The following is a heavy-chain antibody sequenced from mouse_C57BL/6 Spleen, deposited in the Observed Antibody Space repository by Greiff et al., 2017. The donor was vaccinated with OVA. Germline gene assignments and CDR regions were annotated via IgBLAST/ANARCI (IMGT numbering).Heavy chain of an antibody. CDR1: GFTFSDYG. CDR3: AREFIQGFAY. V-gene: IGHV5-17*01. J-gene: IGHJ3*01. CDR2: ISSGSSTI. Sequence: VQLKESGGGLVKPGGSLKLSCAASGFTFSDYGMHWVRQAPEKGLGWVAYISSGSSTIYYADTVKGRFTISRDNAKNTLFLQMTSLRSEDTAMYYCAREFIQGFAYWGQGTLVTVSA. D-gene: IGHD1-1*01.